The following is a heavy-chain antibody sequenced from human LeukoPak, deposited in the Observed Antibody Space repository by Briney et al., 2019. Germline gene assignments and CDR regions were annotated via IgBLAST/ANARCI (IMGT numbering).Heavy chain of an antibody. CDR3: ARGIHAYAFDI. CDR2: IYYSGST. V-gene: IGHV4-59*12. Sequence: ETLSLTCTVSGGSISSYYWSWIRQPPGKGLEWIGYIYYSGSTNYNPSLKSRVTISVDTSKNQFSLKLSSVTAADTAVYYCARGIHAYAFDIWGQGTMVTVSS. J-gene: IGHJ3*02. CDR1: GGSISSYY.